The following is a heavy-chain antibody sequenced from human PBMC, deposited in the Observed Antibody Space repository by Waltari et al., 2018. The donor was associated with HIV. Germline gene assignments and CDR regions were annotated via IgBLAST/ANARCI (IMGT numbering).Heavy chain of an antibody. CDR2: IDWDYDK. J-gene: IGHJ4*02. V-gene: IGHV2-70*04. Sequence: QVTLKESGPALVKPTQTLTLTCTLSGFSLTTSGMRVSWLRQPPGKALEWLELIDWDYDKFHSPSLRTRLTISKDTSKSQVVLTMTKMDPVDTATYYCARMENWYYFDSWGQGTLVTVSS. D-gene: IGHD1-1*01. CDR3: ARMENWYYFDS. CDR1: GFSLTTSGMR.